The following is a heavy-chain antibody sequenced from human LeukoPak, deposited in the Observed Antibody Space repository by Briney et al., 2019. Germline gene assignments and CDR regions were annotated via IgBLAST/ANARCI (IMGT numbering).Heavy chain of an antibody. V-gene: IGHV4-30-2*01. D-gene: IGHD3-3*01. CDR2: IYHSGST. Sequence: TLSLTCTVSGGSISSGGYYWSWIRQHPGKGLEWIGYIYHSGSTYYNPSLKSRVTISVDRPKNQFSLKLSSVTAADTAVYYCARIQRRFLEWWFGPWGQGTLVTVSS. CDR1: GGSISSGGYY. CDR3: ARIQRRFLEWWFGP. J-gene: IGHJ5*02.